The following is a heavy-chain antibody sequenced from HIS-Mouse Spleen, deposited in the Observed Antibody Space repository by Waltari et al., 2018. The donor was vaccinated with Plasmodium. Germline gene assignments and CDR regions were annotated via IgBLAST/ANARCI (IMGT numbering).Heavy chain of an antibody. V-gene: IGHV3-21*01. Sequence: EVQLVESGGGLVKPGGSLRLSCAASGFTFSSYSMNWVRQAPGKGLEWVSSISISSSYIYYAESVKGRFTMSRDNAKNSLYLQMNSLRAEDTAVYYCAREDILTGYYNDYWYFDLWGRGTLVTVSS. CDR2: ISISSSYI. D-gene: IGHD3-9*01. J-gene: IGHJ2*01. CDR1: GFTFSSYS. CDR3: AREDILTGYYNDYWYFDL.